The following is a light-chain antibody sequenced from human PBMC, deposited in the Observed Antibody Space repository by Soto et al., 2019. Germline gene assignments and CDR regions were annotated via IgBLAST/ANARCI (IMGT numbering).Light chain of an antibody. J-gene: IGLJ1*01. Sequence: QSVLTQPASVSGSPGQSITISCTGTSSDVGSYNLVSWYQQHPGKAPKFIIYEGDKRPSGVSDRFSGSKSGNMASLTISGLQAEDEADYYCCSYAGSSTYVFGTGTKVTVL. CDR3: CSYAGSSTYV. CDR1: SSDVGSYNL. CDR2: EGD. V-gene: IGLV2-23*01.